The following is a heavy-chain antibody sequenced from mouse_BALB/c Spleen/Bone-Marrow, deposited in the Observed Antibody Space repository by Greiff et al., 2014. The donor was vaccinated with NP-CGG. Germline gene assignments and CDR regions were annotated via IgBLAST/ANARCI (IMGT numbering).Heavy chain of an antibody. Sequence: VQLKESGPELVKPGASVKMSCKASGYTFTSYVMHWVEQKPGQGLEWIGYINPYNDGTKYNEKFKGKATLTSDKSFSTAYMELSSLTSEDSAVYYCARRQFITTAAWFAYWGQGTLVTVSA. V-gene: IGHV1-14*01. CDR2: INPYNDGT. CDR3: ARRQFITTAAWFAY. D-gene: IGHD1-2*01. J-gene: IGHJ3*01. CDR1: GYTFTSYV.